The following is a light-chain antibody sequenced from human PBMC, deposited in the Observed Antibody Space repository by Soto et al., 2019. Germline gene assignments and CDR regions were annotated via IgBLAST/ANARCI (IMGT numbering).Light chain of an antibody. CDR2: EVS. V-gene: IGLV2-14*01. Sequence: QSVLTQPASVSGSPGQSITISCTGTSTDVGAYNYVSWYQQHPGKAPKPIIFEVSNRPSGVSNRFSGSKSGNAASLTISGLQPEDEAEYSCTSYTTSSIYVFGTGTKVTVL. J-gene: IGLJ1*01. CDR1: STDVGAYNY. CDR3: TSYTTSSIYV.